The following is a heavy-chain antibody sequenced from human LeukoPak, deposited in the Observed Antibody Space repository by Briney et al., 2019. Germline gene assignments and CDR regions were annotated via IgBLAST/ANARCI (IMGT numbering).Heavy chain of an antibody. CDR1: GFTFSSYN. V-gene: IGHV3-30-3*01. CDR2: ISNDGSNK. J-gene: IGHJ5*02. CDR3: ARDFIFGVVIPVTAGFDP. Sequence: PGGSLRLSCAASGFTFSSYNMHWVRQAPGKGLEWVAIISNDGSNKYNADSVTGRFIISRDNSKNTVFLQMNSLRPEDTAIYYCARDFIFGVVIPVTAGFDPWGQGTLVTVSS. D-gene: IGHD3-3*02.